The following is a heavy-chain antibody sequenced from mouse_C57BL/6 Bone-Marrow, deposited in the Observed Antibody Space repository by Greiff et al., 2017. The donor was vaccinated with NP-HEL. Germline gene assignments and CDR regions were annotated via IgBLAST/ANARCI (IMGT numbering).Heavy chain of an antibody. CDR1: GYTFTSYG. V-gene: IGHV1-81*01. CDR2: IYPRSGNT. D-gene: IGHD1-1*01. J-gene: IGHJ2*01. Sequence: QVQLKQSGAELARPGASVKLSCKASGYTFTSYGISWVKQRTGQGLEWIGEIYPRSGNTYYNEKFKGKATLTADKSSSTAYMELRSLTSEDSAVYFCARGGIYYYGSSGSFFDYWGQGTTLTVSS. CDR3: ARGGIYYYGSSGSFFDY.